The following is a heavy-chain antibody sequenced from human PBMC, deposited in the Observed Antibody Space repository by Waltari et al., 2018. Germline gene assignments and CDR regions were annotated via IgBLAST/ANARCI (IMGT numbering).Heavy chain of an antibody. Sequence: QMQLVQSGPEVKKPGTSVKVSCKASGFTFTSSAGQWVGQARGQRLERIGWVFVGRGNTNYAQKFQERVTITRDMSTSTADRELSSLRSEDTAVYYCSAAVLRYFDDGAFDIWGQGTMVTVSS. CDR2: VFVGRGNT. J-gene: IGHJ3*02. CDR1: GFTFTSSA. V-gene: IGHV1-58*01. CDR3: SAAVLRYFDDGAFDI. D-gene: IGHD3-9*01.